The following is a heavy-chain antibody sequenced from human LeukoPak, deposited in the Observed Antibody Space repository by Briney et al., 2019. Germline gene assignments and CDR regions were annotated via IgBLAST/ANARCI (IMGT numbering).Heavy chain of an antibody. J-gene: IGHJ4*02. CDR1: GYTFTSYA. CDR3: ARVGSLGYYDSSGYLDY. CDR2: INTNTGNP. V-gene: IGHV7-4-1*02. D-gene: IGHD3-22*01. Sequence: ASVKVSCKASGYTFTSYAMNWVRQAPGQGLEWMGWINTNTGNPTYAQGFTGRFVFSLDTSVSTAYLQISSLKAEDTAAYYCARVGSLGYYDSSGYLDYWGQGTLVTVSS.